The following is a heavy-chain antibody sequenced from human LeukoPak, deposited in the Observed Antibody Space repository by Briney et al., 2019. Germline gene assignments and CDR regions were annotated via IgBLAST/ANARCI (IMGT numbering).Heavy chain of an antibody. Sequence: PPGGSLRLSCAASGFTFSSYAMSWVRQAPGKGLEWVSAISGSGGSTYYADSVKGRFTISRDNSKNTLYLQMNSLRAEDTAVYYCAKVTYYDSSGYHSAFDIWGQGTMVTVSS. CDR1: GFTFSSYA. V-gene: IGHV3-23*01. D-gene: IGHD3-22*01. CDR3: AKVTYYDSSGYHSAFDI. J-gene: IGHJ3*02. CDR2: ISGSGGST.